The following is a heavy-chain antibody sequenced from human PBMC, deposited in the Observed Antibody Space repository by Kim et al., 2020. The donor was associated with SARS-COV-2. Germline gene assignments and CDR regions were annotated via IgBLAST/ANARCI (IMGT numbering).Heavy chain of an antibody. V-gene: IGHV3-48*03. D-gene: IGHD2-21*02. Sequence: GGSLRLSCAASGFTFSTYEMNWVRQAPGKGLEWVSYITSGGNTIFYADSVKGRFTISRDNAKNSLYLQMNSLRAEDTAVYYCAREKRNCGGDCNDYWGQG. CDR3: AREKRNCGGDCNDY. J-gene: IGHJ4*02. CDR1: GFTFSTYE. CDR2: ITSGGNTI.